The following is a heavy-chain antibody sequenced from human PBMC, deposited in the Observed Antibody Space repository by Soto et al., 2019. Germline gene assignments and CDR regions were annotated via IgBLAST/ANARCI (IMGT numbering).Heavy chain of an antibody. Sequence: GGSLRLSCAASGFTFSSYSMNWVRQAPGKGLEWVSSISSSSSYIYYADSVKGRFTISRDNAKNSLYLQMNSLRAEDTAAYYCARVFAFSSSWYDNWFDPWGQGTLVTVSS. J-gene: IGHJ5*02. CDR2: ISSSSSYI. D-gene: IGHD6-13*01. V-gene: IGHV3-21*01. CDR3: ARVFAFSSSWYDNWFDP. CDR1: GFTFSSYS.